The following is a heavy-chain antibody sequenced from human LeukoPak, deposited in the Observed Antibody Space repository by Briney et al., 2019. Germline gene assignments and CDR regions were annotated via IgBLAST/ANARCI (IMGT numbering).Heavy chain of an antibody. Sequence: GGSLRLSCAASGFTFSSYAMHWVRQAPGKGLERVAVISYDGSNKYYADSVKGRFTISRDNSKNTLYLQMNSLRAEDTAVYHCARPFQLESLHSFDYWGQGTLVTVSS. D-gene: IGHD1-1*01. CDR2: ISYDGSNK. V-gene: IGHV3-30*04. CDR3: ARPFQLESLHSFDY. CDR1: GFTFSSYA. J-gene: IGHJ4*02.